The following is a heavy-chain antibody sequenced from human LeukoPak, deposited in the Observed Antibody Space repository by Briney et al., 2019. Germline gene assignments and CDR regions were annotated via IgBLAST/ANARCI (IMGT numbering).Heavy chain of an antibody. CDR1: GFTFIRYS. CDR2: ISSTSSYI. V-gene: IGHV3-21*01. Sequence: GGSLRLSCAASGFTFIRYSMNWVRQAPGKGLEWVSSISSTSSYIYYADSVKGRFTISRDNAKNSLYLQMNSLRAEDTAVYYCARDSSLLWFGELFARPYYYYGMDVWGQGTTVTVSS. D-gene: IGHD3-10*01. J-gene: IGHJ6*02. CDR3: ARDSSLLWFGELFARPYYYYGMDV.